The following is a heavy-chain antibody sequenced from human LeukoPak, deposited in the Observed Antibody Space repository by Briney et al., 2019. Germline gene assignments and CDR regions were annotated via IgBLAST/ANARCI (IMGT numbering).Heavy chain of an antibody. CDR1: GYSFTGYY. CDR2: INPNSGGT. V-gene: IGHV1-2*02. J-gene: IGHJ4*02. CDR3: ARDLYIVVVPAASTSFDY. D-gene: IGHD2-2*01. Sequence: GASVNVSCKASGYSFTGYYMHWVRQATGQGLERMGWINPNSGGTNYAQKFQGRVTMTRDTSISTAYMELSRLRSDDTAVYYCARDLYIVVVPAASTSFDYWGQGILVTVSS.